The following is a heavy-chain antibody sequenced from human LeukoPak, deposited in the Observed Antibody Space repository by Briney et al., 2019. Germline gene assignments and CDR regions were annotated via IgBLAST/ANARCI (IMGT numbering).Heavy chain of an antibody. J-gene: IGHJ4*02. CDR1: GFTFSSYG. CDR3: TTRYSPGSWKRRGDDFDY. V-gene: IGHV3-30*02. D-gene: IGHD3-10*01. CDR2: IRYDGSNK. Sequence: GGSLRLSCAASGFTFSSYGMHWVRQAPGKGLEWVAFIRYDGSNKYYVDSVKGRFTISRDNSKNTLYLQMNSLKTEDTAVYYCTTRYSPGSWKRRGDDFDYWGQGTVVTVSS.